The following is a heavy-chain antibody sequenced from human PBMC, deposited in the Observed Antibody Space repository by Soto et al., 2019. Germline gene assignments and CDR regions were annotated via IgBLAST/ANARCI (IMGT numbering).Heavy chain of an antibody. D-gene: IGHD3-22*01. CDR3: ARGYDYYDSSGYYYESLGDY. CDR1: GFTFSDYY. Sequence: QVRLVESGGGLVKPGGSLRLSCAASGFTFSDYYMSWIRQAPGKGLEWVSYISSSGSTIYYADSVKGRFTISRDNAKNSLYLQMNSLRAEDTAVYYCARGYDYYDSSGYYYESLGDYWGQGTLVTVSS. V-gene: IGHV3-11*01. CDR2: ISSSGSTI. J-gene: IGHJ4*02.